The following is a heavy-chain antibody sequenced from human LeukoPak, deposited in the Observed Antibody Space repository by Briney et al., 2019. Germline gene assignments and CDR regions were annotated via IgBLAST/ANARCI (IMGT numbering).Heavy chain of an antibody. CDR3: ARDSSSSSLADP. V-gene: IGHV1-46*01. Sequence: ASVKVSCKASGYTFTRSFMHWVRQAPGQGLEWMGIINPSGGSPTYAQKFQGRVTMTRDTSTSTVYMELSSLRSEDTAMYYCARDSSSSSLADPWGQGTLVTVSS. CDR2: INPSGGSP. CDR1: GYTFTRSF. D-gene: IGHD2-2*01. J-gene: IGHJ5*02.